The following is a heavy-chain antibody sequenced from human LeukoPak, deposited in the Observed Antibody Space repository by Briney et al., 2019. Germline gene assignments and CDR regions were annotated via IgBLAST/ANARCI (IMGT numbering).Heavy chain of an antibody. CDR1: GFTFSSYW. D-gene: IGHD4-17*01. J-gene: IGHJ4*02. Sequence: GGSLRLSCAASGFTFSSYWMSWVRQAPGKGLEWVANIKQDGSEKYYVDSVKGRLTISRDNAKNSLYLQMNSLRAEDTALYYCAKESGDYGDIDYWGQGTLVTVSS. CDR3: AKESGDYGDIDY. CDR2: IKQDGSEK. V-gene: IGHV3-7*03.